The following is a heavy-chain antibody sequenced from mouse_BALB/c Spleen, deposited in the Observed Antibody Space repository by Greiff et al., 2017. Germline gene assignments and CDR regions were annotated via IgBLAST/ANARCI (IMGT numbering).Heavy chain of an antibody. CDR2: IWGGGST. Sequence: VMLVESGPGLVAPSQSLSITCTVSGFSLTDYGVSWIRQPPGKGLEWLGVIWGGGSTYYNSALKSRLSISKDNSKSQVFLKMNSLQTDDTAMYYCAKHHDGDYAGFAYWGQGTLVTVSA. V-gene: IGHV2-6-5*01. CDR3: AKHHDGDYAGFAY. J-gene: IGHJ3*01. CDR1: GFSLTDYG. D-gene: IGHD2-3*01.